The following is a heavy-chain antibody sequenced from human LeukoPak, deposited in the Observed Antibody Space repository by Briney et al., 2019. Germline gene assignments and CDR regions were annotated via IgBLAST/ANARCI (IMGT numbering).Heavy chain of an antibody. CDR2: IYPGGST. CDR1: GASISGSNW. CDR3: AREDGEV. Sequence: PSETLSLTCVVSGASISGSNWLTWVRQPPGKALEWIGEIYPGGSTNYDPSFKGRVTISVDKSKTQFSQKLSSVTAADTAVYYGAREDGEVWGKGTTVTVSS. J-gene: IGHJ6*04. D-gene: IGHD5-24*01. V-gene: IGHV4-4*02.